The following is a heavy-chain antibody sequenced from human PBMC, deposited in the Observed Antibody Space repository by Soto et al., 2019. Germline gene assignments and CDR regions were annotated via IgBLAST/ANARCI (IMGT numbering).Heavy chain of an antibody. CDR1: GGTISRYY. V-gene: IGHV4-59*01. Sequence: QVQLQESGPGLVKPSETLSLTCTVSGGTISRYYWSWIRQPPGKGLEWIGYMYNPGRTVYNPSFKSRVTISVDTSKNQFSLKLTSVTAADTAVYYCARDLWGYCGTDCYPLDVWGQGTTVTVSS. CDR2: MYNPGRT. J-gene: IGHJ6*02. D-gene: IGHD2-21*02. CDR3: ARDLWGYCGTDCYPLDV.